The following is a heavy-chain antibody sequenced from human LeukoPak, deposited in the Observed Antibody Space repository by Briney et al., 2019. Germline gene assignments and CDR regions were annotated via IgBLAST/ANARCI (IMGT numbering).Heavy chain of an antibody. D-gene: IGHD6-19*01. Sequence: SETLSLTCTVSGGSISSSTYYWGWIRQPPGKGLEWIGNIYYSGNTYYTPSLKSRVTISVDTSKNQFSLKLSSVTAADTAVYYCARSRFSTGWFFDYWGQGTLVTVSS. J-gene: IGHJ4*01. V-gene: IGHV4-39*01. CDR1: GGSISSSTYY. CDR2: IYYSGNT. CDR3: ARSRFSTGWFFDY.